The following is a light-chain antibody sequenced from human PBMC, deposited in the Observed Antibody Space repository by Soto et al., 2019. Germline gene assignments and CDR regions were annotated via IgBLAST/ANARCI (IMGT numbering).Light chain of an antibody. CDR2: AAS. Sequence: IRISQSPACQSSAVRRGGTKSSRGSQGIRNDLGWYQQKPGKAPKLLIYAASSLQSGVPSRFSGSASGTECTLTLSSLQPDDFAAHYCQQCNSYWTFGEGIK. J-gene: IGKJ1*01. V-gene: IGKV1-17*01. CDR3: QQCNSYWT. CDR1: QGIRND.